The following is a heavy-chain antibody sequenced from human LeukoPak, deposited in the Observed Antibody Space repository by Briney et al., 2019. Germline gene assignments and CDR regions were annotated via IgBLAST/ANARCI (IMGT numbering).Heavy chain of an antibody. D-gene: IGHD3-22*01. CDR3: ARHKYYYDSTPSGAFDI. CDR1: GFTFSSYS. Sequence: GGSLRLSCAASGFTFSSYSMNWVRQAPGKGLEWVSSISGSSSYIYYADSVKGRFTISRDNAKNSLYLQMNSLRAEDTAVYYCARHKYYYDSTPSGAFDIWGQGTMVTVSS. CDR2: ISGSSSYI. V-gene: IGHV3-21*01. J-gene: IGHJ3*02.